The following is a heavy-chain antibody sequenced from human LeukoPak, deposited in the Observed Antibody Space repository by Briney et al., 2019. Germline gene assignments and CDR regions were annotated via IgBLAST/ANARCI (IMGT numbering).Heavy chain of an antibody. CDR2: ISSTSSYT. CDR3: AEVPTYYYDSSGYYYFDY. J-gene: IGHJ4*02. V-gene: IGHV3-11*03. CDR1: GFTFSDYY. Sequence: GGSLRLSCAASGFTFSDYYMSWIRQAPGKGLEWVSYISSTSSYTNYADSVKGRFTISRDNAKNSLHLQMNSLRAEDTAVYYCAEVPTYYYDSSGYYYFDYWGQGTLVTVSS. D-gene: IGHD3-22*01.